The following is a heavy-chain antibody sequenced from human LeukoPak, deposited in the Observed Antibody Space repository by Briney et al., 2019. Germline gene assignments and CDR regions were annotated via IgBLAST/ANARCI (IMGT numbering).Heavy chain of an antibody. CDR3: ARVSCSSTSCPINFDY. CDR1: GYTFTSYY. V-gene: IGHV1-46*01. J-gene: IGHJ4*02. D-gene: IGHD2-2*01. Sequence: ASVKVSCKASGYTFTSYYMHWVRQAPGQGLEWMGIINPSGGSTSYAQKFQGRVTMTRDTSTSTAYMELRSLRSDDTAVYYCARVSCSSTSCPINFDYWGQGTLVTVSS. CDR2: INPSGGST.